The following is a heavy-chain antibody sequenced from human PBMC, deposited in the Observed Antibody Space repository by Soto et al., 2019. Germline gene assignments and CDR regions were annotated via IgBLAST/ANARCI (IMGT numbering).Heavy chain of an antibody. D-gene: IGHD4-4*01. CDR1: GGTFSSYA. CDR2: IIPIFGTA. Sequence: ASVKVSCKASGGTFSSYAISWVRQAPGQGLEWMGGIIPIFGTANHAQKFQGRVTITADESTSTAYMELSSLRSEDTAVYYCARENPTTVTTLYYYGMDVWGQGPTVTVYS. CDR3: ARENPTTVTTLYYYGMDV. V-gene: IGHV1-69*13. J-gene: IGHJ6*02.